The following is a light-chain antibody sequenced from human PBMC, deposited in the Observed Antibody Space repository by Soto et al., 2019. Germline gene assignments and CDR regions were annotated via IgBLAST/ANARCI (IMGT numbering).Light chain of an antibody. CDR2: EVN. J-gene: IGLJ1*01. V-gene: IGLV2-14*01. Sequence: SVLTQPASVSGSPGQSISISCTGTSSDVGGYNYVSWYHQHPGKAPKLMIYEVNSRPSGVSNRFSGSKSGNTASLTISGLQAEDEADYYCSSYTSSSTLEVFGTGTKLTVL. CDR3: SSYTSSSTLEV. CDR1: SSDVGGYNY.